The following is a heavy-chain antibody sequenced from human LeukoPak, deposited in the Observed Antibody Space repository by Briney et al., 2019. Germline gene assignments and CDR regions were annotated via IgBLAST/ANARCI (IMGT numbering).Heavy chain of an antibody. CDR3: ASRGDYGDFDY. CDR2: INPSGGST. Sequence: ASVKVSCKASGYTFTSYGISWVRQAPGQGLEWMGIINPSGGSTSYAQKFQGRVTMTRDMSTSTVYMELSSLRSEDTAVYYCASRGDYGDFDYWGQGTLVTVSS. V-gene: IGHV1-46*01. CDR1: GYTFTSYG. D-gene: IGHD4-17*01. J-gene: IGHJ4*02.